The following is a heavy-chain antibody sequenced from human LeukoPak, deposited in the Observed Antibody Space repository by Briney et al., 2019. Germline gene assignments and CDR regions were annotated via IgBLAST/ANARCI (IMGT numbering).Heavy chain of an antibody. D-gene: IGHD5-24*01. Sequence: PSETLSLTCTVSGGSISSYYWSWIRQPPGKGLEWIGYIYSSGSTNYNPSLKSRVTTTVDTSKNQFSLKLSSVTAADTAVYYRARHHISGWLQSAFDIWGQGTMVTVSA. CDR1: GGSISSYY. V-gene: IGHV4-59*08. CDR2: IYSSGST. J-gene: IGHJ3*02. CDR3: ARHHISGWLQSAFDI.